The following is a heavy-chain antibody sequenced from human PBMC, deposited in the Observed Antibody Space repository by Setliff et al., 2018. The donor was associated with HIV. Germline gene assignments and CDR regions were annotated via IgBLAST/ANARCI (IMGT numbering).Heavy chain of an antibody. J-gene: IGHJ6*03. Sequence: GESLKISCAASGFTSSSYTMNWVRQAPGKGLEWVSSISSSSSNIYYADSVKGRFTISRDNAKNSLYLQMNSLRAEDTAVYYCARDSEDTAWDYYYYMDVWGKGTTVTVSS. V-gene: IGHV3-21*01. D-gene: IGHD5-18*01. CDR3: ARDSEDTAWDYYYYMDV. CDR2: ISSSSSNI. CDR1: GFTSSSYT.